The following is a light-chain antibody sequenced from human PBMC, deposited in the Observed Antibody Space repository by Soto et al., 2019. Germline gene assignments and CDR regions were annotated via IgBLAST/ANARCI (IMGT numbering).Light chain of an antibody. CDR1: SSDVGGYNY. Sequence: QSALTQPASVSGSPGQSITISCTGTSSDVGGYNYVSWYQQHPGKAPKLMIYDVSNRPSGVSNRFSGSKSGNTASLTISGLQAKDEADYYCSSYTSSSTPLYVFGTGTKVTVL. V-gene: IGLV2-14*01. CDR2: DVS. CDR3: SSYTSSSTPLYV. J-gene: IGLJ1*01.